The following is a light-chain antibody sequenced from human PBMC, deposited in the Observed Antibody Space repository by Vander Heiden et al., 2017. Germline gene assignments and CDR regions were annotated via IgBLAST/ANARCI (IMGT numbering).Light chain of an antibody. CDR1: HSINSS. CDR3: QQFNSWPPFT. J-gene: IGKJ3*01. V-gene: IGKV3-15*01. CDR2: DAS. Sequence: EVVMTQFPATLSMSPRKTVHISCWASHSINSSLVAYQHKHGKAPRHLIFDASTRPASTPASFSGSGSWTEFTLTITSLLSDDSAIDFFQQFNSWPPFTFGPGTKVNIK.